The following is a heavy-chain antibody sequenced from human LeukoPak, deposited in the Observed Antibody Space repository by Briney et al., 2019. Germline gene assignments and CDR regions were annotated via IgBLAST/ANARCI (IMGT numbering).Heavy chain of an antibody. J-gene: IGHJ3*02. D-gene: IGHD5-12*01. V-gene: IGHV3-30*03. CDR3: ARERYSGYNFDAFDI. CDR1: GFTFSSYG. Sequence: PGRSLRLSCAASGFTFSSYGMHWVRQAPGKGLEWAALISYDGSNKYYADSVKGRFTISRNKSKNTLYLQMNSLRAEDMAVYYCARERYSGYNFDAFDIWGQGTMVPVSS. CDR2: ISYDGSNK.